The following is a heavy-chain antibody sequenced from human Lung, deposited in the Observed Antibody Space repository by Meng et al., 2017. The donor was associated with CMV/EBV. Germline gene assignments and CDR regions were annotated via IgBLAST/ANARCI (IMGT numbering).Heavy chain of an antibody. V-gene: IGHV3-21*01. CDR2: VSPRSNYI. Sequence: FNFSSYRMNWDRQAPGKGLEWVSSVSPRSNYINYADSVKGRFTISRDNAKNSLYLQMNSLRAEDTAVYHCARYRGVDFWSGYYSFDQWGQGTLVTVSS. CDR1: FNFSSYR. D-gene: IGHD3-3*01. J-gene: IGHJ4*02. CDR3: ARYRGVDFWSGYYSFDQ.